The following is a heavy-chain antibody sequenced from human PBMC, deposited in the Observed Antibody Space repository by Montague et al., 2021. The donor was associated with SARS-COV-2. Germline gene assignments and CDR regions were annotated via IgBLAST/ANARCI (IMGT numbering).Heavy chain of an antibody. CDR2: IYNSGST. CDR3: SSHHPVGGLRP. J-gene: IGHJ5*02. D-gene: IGHD2-15*01. V-gene: IGHV4-59*08. Sequence: SETLSLTCTVSGGSISSDYCSWIWQPQGKGLDWIGYIYNSGSTNSNPNLKRRVTISVETSKNQFSLKLSSVTAADTDVDYFSSHHPVGGLRPWGQGTLVTVSS. CDR1: GGSISSDY.